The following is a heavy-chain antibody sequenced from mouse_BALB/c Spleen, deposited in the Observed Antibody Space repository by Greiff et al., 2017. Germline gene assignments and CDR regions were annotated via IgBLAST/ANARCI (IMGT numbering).Heavy chain of an antibody. D-gene: IGHD2-3*01. CDR3: ALYDGYYGGYFDY. CDR1: GYTFTDYN. CDR2: IYPYNGGT. J-gene: IGHJ2*01. Sequence: VQLMQSGPELVKPGASVKISCKASGYTFTDYNMHWVQQSHGKSLEWIGYIYPYNGGTGYTQKFKSKATLTVDNSSSTVYMELRSLTSEDSAVYYCALYDGYYGGYFDYWGQGTTLTVSA. V-gene: IGHV1S29*02.